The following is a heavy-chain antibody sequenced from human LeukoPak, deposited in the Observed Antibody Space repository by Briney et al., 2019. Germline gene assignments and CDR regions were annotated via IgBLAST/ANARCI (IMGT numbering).Heavy chain of an antibody. CDR2: IYPGDSDT. Sequence: PGESLKISCKGSGYSFTSYWIGWVRQMPGKGLEWMGIIYPGDSDTRSSPSFQGQATISADKSISTAYLQWSSLKASDTAMYYCARHGYYGSGSYKNYFDYWGQGTLVKVSS. D-gene: IGHD3-10*01. V-gene: IGHV5-51*01. CDR3: ARHGYYGSGSYKNYFDY. CDR1: GYSFTSYW. J-gene: IGHJ4*02.